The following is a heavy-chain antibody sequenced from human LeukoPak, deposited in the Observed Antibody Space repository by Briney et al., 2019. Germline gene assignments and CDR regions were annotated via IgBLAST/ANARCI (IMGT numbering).Heavy chain of an antibody. CDR3: AKGNHDYGDLDY. CDR1: GGSISSYY. J-gene: IGHJ4*02. D-gene: IGHD4-17*01. Sequence: SETLSLTCTVSGGSISSYYWSWIRQPAGKGLEWIGRIYTSGSTNYNPSLKSRVTMSVDTSKNQFSLKLSSVTAADTAVYYCAKGNHDYGDLDYWGQGTLVTVSS. CDR2: IYTSGST. V-gene: IGHV4-4*07.